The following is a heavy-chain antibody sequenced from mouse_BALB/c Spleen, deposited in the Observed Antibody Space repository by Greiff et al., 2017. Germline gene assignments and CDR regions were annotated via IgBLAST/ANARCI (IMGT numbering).Heavy chain of an antibody. CDR3: ARHSDDGLDY. D-gene: IGHD2-12*01. V-gene: IGHV5-6-2*01. Sequence: EVQGVESGGGLVKLGGSLKLSCAASGFTFSSYYMSWVRQTPEKRLELVAAINSNGGSTYYPDTVKGRFTISRDNAKNTLYLQMSSLTSEDTALYYCARHSDDGLDYWGQGTTRTVSS. J-gene: IGHJ2*01. CDR2: INSNGGST. CDR1: GFTFSSYY.